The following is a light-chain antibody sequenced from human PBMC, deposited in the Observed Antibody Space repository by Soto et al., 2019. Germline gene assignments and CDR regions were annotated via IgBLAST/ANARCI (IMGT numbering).Light chain of an antibody. CDR1: SSDVGAYDL. CDR3: SSHGGSNPFAV. CDR2: EVS. V-gene: IGLV2-14*01. Sequence: QSVVTQPAGESGCPGQTITISCTGTSSDVGAYDLVSWYQQHPGKVPKLIIHEVSNRPSGVSNRFSGPKSGNTASLTNSGLQTEDEADYYCSSHGGSNPFAVSGTGTKVTVL. J-gene: IGLJ1*01.